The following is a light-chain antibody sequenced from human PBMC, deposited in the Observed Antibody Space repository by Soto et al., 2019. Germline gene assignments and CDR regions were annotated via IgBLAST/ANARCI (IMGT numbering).Light chain of an antibody. CDR2: GAS. V-gene: IGKV3-15*01. Sequence: EIVMTQSPATLSVSPGERATLSCRASQSVSSNLAWYQQKPGQAPRLLIYGASTRATGIPARFSGSGSGTEFTLTISSLQSEDFAVYYCQQHNNWPPITFGQGTRQEIK. J-gene: IGKJ5*01. CDR3: QQHNNWPPIT. CDR1: QSVSSN.